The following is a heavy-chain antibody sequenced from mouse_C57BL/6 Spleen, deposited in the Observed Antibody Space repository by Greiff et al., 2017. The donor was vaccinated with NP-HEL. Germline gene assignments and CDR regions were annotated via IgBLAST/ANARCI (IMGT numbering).Heavy chain of an antibody. CDR2: IYPRSGNT. D-gene: IGHD3-2*02. V-gene: IGHV1-81*01. CDR1: GYTFTRYG. J-gene: IGHJ3*01. Sequence: VQLQQSGAELARPGASVKLSCKASGYTFTRYGISWVKQRTGQGLEWIGEIYPRSGNTYYNEKFKGKATLTADKSSSTAYMELRSLTSEDSAVYFCAREIQLRLRGFAYWGQGTLVTVSA. CDR3: AREIQLRLRGFAY.